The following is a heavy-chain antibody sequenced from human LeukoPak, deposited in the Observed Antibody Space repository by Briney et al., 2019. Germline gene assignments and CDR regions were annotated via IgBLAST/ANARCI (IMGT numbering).Heavy chain of an antibody. CDR3: ARDPGGIAVPGLGFAFDI. Sequence: PGGSLRLSCAASGFTFSSYGMHWVRQAPDKGLEWVALIYFDGSNKYYADSVKGRFTISRDNSKNTLYLEMNSLRAEDTAVYYCARDPGGIAVPGLGFAFDIWGQGTMVTVSS. J-gene: IGHJ3*02. CDR2: IYFDGSNK. D-gene: IGHD6-19*01. CDR1: GFTFSSYG. V-gene: IGHV3-33*01.